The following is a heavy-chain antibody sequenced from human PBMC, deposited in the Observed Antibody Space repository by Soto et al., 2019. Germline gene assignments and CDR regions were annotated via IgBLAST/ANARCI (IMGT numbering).Heavy chain of an antibody. CDR2: LSGSGGST. CDR1: GFTFSTYA. CDR3: ARDVNPSY. J-gene: IGHJ4*01. V-gene: IGHV3-23*01. Sequence: GGSLRLSCAASGFTFSTYAMTWVRQAPGKGLEWVSTLSGSGGSTYYADSVKGRFTISRDSSKNTLYLQMNSLRVEDTAVYYCARDVNPSYCGHGTLVTVSS.